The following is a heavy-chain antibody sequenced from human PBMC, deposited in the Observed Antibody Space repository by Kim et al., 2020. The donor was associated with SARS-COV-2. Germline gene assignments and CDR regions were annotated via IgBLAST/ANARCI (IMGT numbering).Heavy chain of an antibody. J-gene: IGHJ4*02. CDR1: GFTFDDYA. CDR3: AKSGLWFGEPIRAVYFDY. V-gene: IGHV3-9*01. CDR2: ISWNSGSI. Sequence: GGSLRLSCAASGFTFDDYAMHWVRQAPGKGLEWVSGISWNSGSIGYADSVKGRFTISRDNAKNSLYLQMNSLRAEDTALYYCAKSGLWFGEPIRAVYFDYWGQGTLVTVSS. D-gene: IGHD3-10*01.